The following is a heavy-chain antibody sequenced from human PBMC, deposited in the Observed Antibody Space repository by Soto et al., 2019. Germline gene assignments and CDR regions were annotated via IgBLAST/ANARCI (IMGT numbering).Heavy chain of an antibody. D-gene: IGHD3-3*01. Sequence: GSLRLSCAASGFTFSIYAMSWVRQAPAKGLEWVSAISGSGGSTYYADSVKGRFTISRDNSKNTLYLQMNSLRDEETAVYYCAKIPGYDFWSGHYIWGHGTLVTVSS. J-gene: IGHJ4*01. CDR2: ISGSGGST. CDR3: AKIPGYDFWSGHYI. CDR1: GFTFSIYA. V-gene: IGHV3-23*01.